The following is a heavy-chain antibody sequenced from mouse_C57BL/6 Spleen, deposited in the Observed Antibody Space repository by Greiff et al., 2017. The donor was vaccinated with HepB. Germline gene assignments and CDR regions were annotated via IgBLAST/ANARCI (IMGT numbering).Heavy chain of an antibody. CDR3: AREGYSSYFDY. V-gene: IGHV1-61*01. J-gene: IGHJ2*01. CDR1: GYTFTSYW. Sequence: QVQLQQPGAELVRPGSSVKLSCKASGYTFTSYWMDWVKQRPGQGLEWIGNIYPSDSETHYNQKFKDKATLTVDKSSSTAYMHLSSLTSEDSAVYYCAREGYSSYFDYWGQGTTLTVSS. D-gene: IGHD3-1*01. CDR2: IYPSDSET.